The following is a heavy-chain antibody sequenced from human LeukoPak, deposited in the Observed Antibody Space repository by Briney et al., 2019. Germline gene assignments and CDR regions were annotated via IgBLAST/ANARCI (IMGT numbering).Heavy chain of an antibody. CDR1: GYTFTGYY. D-gene: IGHD3-3*01. CDR2: INPNSGGT. CDR3: AVWGTIFGVVNEDFDY. V-gene: IGHV1-2*02. J-gene: IGHJ4*02. Sequence: ASVKVSCTASGYTFTGYYMHWVRQAPGQGLEWTGWINPNSGGTNYAQKFQGRVTMTRDTSISTAYMELSRLRSDDTAVYYCAVWGTIFGVVNEDFDYWGQGTLVTVSS.